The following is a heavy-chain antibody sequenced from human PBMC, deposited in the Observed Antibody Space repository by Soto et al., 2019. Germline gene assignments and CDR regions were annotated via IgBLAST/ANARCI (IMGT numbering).Heavy chain of an antibody. CDR1: GATFKGHV. D-gene: IGHD3-10*01. CDR2: LMPIIGAP. Sequence: QLNLVRSGVGVKKPGSSLKVSGKVSGATFKGHVLNWVRQAPGQGLEWVGGLMPIIGAPTYAQKFQGRVTISADASTRTIYLELRSLRSDDTAVYYCARDLEFRDGNISHLDFWGQGTLVTVSS. J-gene: IGHJ4*02. V-gene: IGHV1-69*01. CDR3: ARDLEFRDGNISHLDF.